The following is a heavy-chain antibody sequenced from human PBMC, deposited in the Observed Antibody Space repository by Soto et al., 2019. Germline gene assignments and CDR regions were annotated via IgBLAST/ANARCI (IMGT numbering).Heavy chain of an antibody. D-gene: IGHD3-10*01. J-gene: IGHJ4*02. CDR3: ARAGSHYYGSGSDY. V-gene: IGHV1-2*02. CDR2: INPNSGGT. CDR1: GYTFTSYY. Sequence: ASVKVSCKASGYTFTSYYMHWVRQAPGQGLEWMGWINPNSGGTNYAQKFQGRVTMTRDTSISTAYMGLSRVRSDDTAVYYCARAGSHYYGSGSDYWGQGTLVTDS.